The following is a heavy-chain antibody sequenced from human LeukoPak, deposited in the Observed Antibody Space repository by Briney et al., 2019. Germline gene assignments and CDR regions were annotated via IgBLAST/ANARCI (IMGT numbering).Heavy chain of an antibody. D-gene: IGHD3-22*01. CDR3: ARGAHYYDSSGYFAFGI. J-gene: IGHJ3*02. V-gene: IGHV1-2*02. CDR1: GYTFTGYY. Sequence: ASVKVSCKASGYTFTGYYMHWVRQAPGQGLEWMGWINPNSGGTNYAQKFQGRVTMTRDTSISTAYMELSRLRSDDTAVYYCARGAHYYDSSGYFAFGIWGQGTMVTVSS. CDR2: INPNSGGT.